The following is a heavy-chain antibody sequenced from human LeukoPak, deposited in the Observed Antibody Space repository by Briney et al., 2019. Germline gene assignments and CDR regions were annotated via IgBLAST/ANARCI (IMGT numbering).Heavy chain of an antibody. D-gene: IGHD1-1*01. CDR1: GFTVSSNY. V-gene: IGHV3-53*01. CDR3: ARGGRIQLERRGYFDY. CDR2: IYSGGST. J-gene: IGHJ4*02. Sequence: PGGSLRLSCAASGFTVSSNYMSWVRQAPGKGLEWVSVIYSGGSTYYADSVKGRFTISRDNAKNTLYLHMNSLRAEDTAVYYCARGGRIQLERRGYFDYWGQGTLVTVSS.